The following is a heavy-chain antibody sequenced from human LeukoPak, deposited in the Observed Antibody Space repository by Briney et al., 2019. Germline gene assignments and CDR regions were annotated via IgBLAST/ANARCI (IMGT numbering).Heavy chain of an antibody. CDR3: TRESYSKFDI. CDR2: IKHKDDRLAT. CDR1: GFTFRNNY. D-gene: IGHD2-15*01. J-gene: IGHJ5*02. V-gene: IGHV3-72*01. Sequence: PGGSLRLSCAPSGFTFRNNYMDWVRQAPGKGLEWVGRIKHKDDRLATEYAASVKVRFTISRDDSKDSLYLQMNSLKAEDTARYYCTRESYSKFDIWGQGTLVTVSS.